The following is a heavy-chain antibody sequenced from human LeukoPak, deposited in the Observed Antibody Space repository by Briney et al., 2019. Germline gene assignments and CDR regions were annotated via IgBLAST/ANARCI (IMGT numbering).Heavy chain of an antibody. V-gene: IGHV3-74*01. CDR3: ATKQWLAPPPDS. J-gene: IGHJ4*02. D-gene: IGHD6-19*01. Sequence: PGGSLRLSCAASGFTFSKYWMLCVRQAPGKGLESVSRINTDGTVTTCADSVKGRFTVSRDNADNTMFLQMNSVRDEDTAVYYCATKQWLAPPPDSWGQGTPVTVSS. CDR2: INTDGTVT. CDR1: GFTFSKYW.